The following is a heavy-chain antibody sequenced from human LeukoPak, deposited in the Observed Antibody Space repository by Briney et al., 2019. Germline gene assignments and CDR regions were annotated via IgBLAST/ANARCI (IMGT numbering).Heavy chain of an antibody. CDR3: ASLTGTTRGGYYYYYGMDV. J-gene: IGHJ6*04. CDR2: IIPICGTA. Sequence: SVKGSCKASGGTFSSYAISWVRQAPGQGLEWMGGIIPICGTANYAQKFKGRVTITADESTSTDYMELSSLRSEDTAVYYCASLTGTTRGGYYYYYGMDVWGKGTTVTVSS. CDR1: GGTFSSYA. V-gene: IGHV1-69*01. D-gene: IGHD1-20*01.